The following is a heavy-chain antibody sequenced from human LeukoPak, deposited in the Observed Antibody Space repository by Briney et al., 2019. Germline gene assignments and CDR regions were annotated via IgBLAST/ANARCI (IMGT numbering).Heavy chain of an antibody. V-gene: IGHV4-38-2*01. CDR3: ARQDEPSYYYSSGYYYDY. D-gene: IGHD3-22*01. Sequence: SETLSLTCAVSGYSISSGYYWGWIRQPPGKGLEWIGSIYHSGSTYYNPSLKSRVTISVDTSKNQFSLKLSSVTAADTAVYYCARQDEPSYYYSSGYYYDYWGQGTLVTVSS. CDR1: GYSISSGYY. CDR2: IYHSGST. J-gene: IGHJ4*02.